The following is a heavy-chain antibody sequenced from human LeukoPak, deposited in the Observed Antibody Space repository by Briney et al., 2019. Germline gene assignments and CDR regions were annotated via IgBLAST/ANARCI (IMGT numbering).Heavy chain of an antibody. Sequence: GGSLRLSCAASGFTFSDYYMSWIRQAPGKGLKWVSAISGSGGSTYYADSVKGRFTISRDNSKNTLYLQMNSLRAEDTAVYYCARGRTRRFLGYDSSAYYYDYWGQGTLVTVSS. V-gene: IGHV3-23*01. CDR2: ISGSGGST. J-gene: IGHJ4*02. CDR1: GFTFSDYY. CDR3: ARGRTRRFLGYDSSAYYYDY. D-gene: IGHD3-22*01.